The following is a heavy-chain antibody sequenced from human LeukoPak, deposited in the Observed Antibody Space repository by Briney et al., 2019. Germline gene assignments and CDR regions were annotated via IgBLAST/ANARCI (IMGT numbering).Heavy chain of an antibody. J-gene: IGHJ6*03. Sequence: SETLSLTCAVYGGSFSGYYWSWIRQPPGKGLEWIGEINHSGSTNHNPSLKSRVTISVDTSKNQFSLKLSSVTAADTAVYYCASRGYCSSTSCYTGSYYYMDVWGKGTTVTVSS. CDR1: GGSFSGYY. V-gene: IGHV4-34*01. CDR3: ASRGYCSSTSCYTGSYYYMDV. D-gene: IGHD2-2*02. CDR2: INHSGST.